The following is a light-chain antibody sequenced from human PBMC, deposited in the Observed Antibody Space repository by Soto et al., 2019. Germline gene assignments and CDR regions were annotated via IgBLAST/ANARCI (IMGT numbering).Light chain of an antibody. J-gene: IGKJ2*01. Sequence: EIVLTQSPGTLSLSPGEGATLSCRASQSVSSNNLAWYQQKPGRAPRLLIYGAFNRASDIPHRFSGSGSGTDFTLTISRLEPEDFAVYYCQQFGSSPPYPFGQGTRLEIK. CDR3: QQFGSSPPYP. CDR2: GAF. CDR1: QSVSSNN. V-gene: IGKV3-20*01.